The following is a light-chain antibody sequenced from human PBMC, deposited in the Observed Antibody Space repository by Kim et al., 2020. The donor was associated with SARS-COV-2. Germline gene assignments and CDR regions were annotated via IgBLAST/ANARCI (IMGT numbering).Light chain of an antibody. V-gene: IGKV1-27*01. J-gene: IGKJ3*01. Sequence: ASVGDRGSLTCRASQDINNYLAWYQQNPGKVPKLLIYAASTLQSGVPSRFSGSASGTDFTLTISSLQPEDVATYYCQKYNDAPQPFGPGTKVDIK. CDR3: QKYNDAPQP. CDR2: AAS. CDR1: QDINNY.